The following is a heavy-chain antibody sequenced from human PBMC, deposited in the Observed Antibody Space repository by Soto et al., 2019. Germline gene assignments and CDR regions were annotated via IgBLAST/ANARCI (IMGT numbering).Heavy chain of an antibody. CDR3: ARDQYYYGSGYYYYGMDV. J-gene: IGHJ6*02. D-gene: IGHD3-10*01. Sequence: GGSLSLSCAASGFTFSSYGMHWVRQAPGKGLEWVAVIWYDGSNKYYADSVKGRFTISRDNSKNTLYLQMNSLRAEDTAVYYCARDQYYYGSGYYYYGMDVWGQGTTVTVYS. V-gene: IGHV3-33*01. CDR2: IWYDGSNK. CDR1: GFTFSSYG.